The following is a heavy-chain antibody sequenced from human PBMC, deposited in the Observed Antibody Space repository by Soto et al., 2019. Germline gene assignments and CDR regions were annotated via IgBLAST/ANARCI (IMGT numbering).Heavy chain of an antibody. CDR1: GFTFTNYA. J-gene: IGHJ4*02. CDR3: AKERAARGIDY. V-gene: IGHV3-23*01. Sequence: EVQLLESGGGLVQPGGSLRLSCAASGFTFTNYAMSWVRQTPGKGLEWDSTISGNGGSTYNADSVKGRFTISRDNSKNTLYLQMNSLRAEDTAVYYCAKERAARGIDYWGQGSLVTVSS. CDR2: ISGNGGST. D-gene: IGHD6-6*01.